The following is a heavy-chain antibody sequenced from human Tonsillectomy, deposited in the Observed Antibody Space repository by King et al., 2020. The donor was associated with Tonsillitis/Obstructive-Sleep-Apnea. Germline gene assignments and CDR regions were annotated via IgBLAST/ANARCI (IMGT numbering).Heavy chain of an antibody. CDR3: ARGGSYYDSSEPAEYFQH. V-gene: IGHV3-48*03. CDR1: GFDFNTYE. CDR2: ISSSGSGK. Sequence: VQLVESGGGLLQPGGSLRLSCAAAGFDFNTYEMNWVRQAPGKGLEWVSYISSSGSGKYYADSVQGRFTISRDNAKNSLYLQMDSLRAEDTAVYYCARGGSYYDSSEPAEYFQHWGQGTLVTVSS. D-gene: IGHD3-22*01. J-gene: IGHJ1*01.